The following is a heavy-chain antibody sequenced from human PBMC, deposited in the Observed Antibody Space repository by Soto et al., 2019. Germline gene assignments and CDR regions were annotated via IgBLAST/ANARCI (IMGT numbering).Heavy chain of an antibody. CDR1: GFTFSSYA. J-gene: IGHJ6*02. Sequence: QVQLVESGGGVVQPGRSLRLSCAASGFTFSSYAMHWVRQAPGKGLEWVAVISYDGSNKYYADSVKGRFTISRDNSKNTLYLQMNSLRAEDTAVYYCARDRDSSGWYGHRGGKWYYYYGMDVWGQGTTVTVSS. CDR2: ISYDGSNK. D-gene: IGHD6-19*01. V-gene: IGHV3-30-3*01. CDR3: ARDRDSSGWYGHRGGKWYYYYGMDV.